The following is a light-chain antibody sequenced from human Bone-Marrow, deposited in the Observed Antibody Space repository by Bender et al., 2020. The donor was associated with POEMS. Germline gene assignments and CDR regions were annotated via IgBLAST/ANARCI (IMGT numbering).Light chain of an antibody. CDR2: EVT. J-gene: IGLJ2*01. Sequence: QSALTQPASVSGSPGQSLTISCSGTSSDVGGYNYVSWYQHHPGKAPKLMIYEVTARPSGVPDRCSGSKSGTSASLAISGLQSDDEADYYCEACDDSLKGAVFGGGTKLTV. V-gene: IGLV2-8*01. CDR1: SSDVGGYNY. CDR3: EACDDSLKGAV.